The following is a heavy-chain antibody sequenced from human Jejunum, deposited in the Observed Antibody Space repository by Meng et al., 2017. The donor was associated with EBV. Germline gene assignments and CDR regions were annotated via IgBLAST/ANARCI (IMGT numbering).Heavy chain of an antibody. CDR1: GYTFTNYG. J-gene: IGHJ4*02. Sequence: QVQLAQSGAEVKEPRAAVKVSCKASGYTFTNYGVSWVRQAPGQGLEWMGWISAYNGNTDYAQKLQGRVTMTTDTPTSTAYMELRSLRSDDTAVYYCTILSHCDGGICYSYDYWGQGTLVTVSS. CDR2: ISAYNGNT. V-gene: IGHV1-18*01. D-gene: IGHD2-15*01. CDR3: TILSHCDGGICYSYDY.